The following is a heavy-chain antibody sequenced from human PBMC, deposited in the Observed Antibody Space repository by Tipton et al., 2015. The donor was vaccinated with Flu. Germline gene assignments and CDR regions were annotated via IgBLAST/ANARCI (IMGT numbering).Heavy chain of an antibody. CDR3: APSTRYWTGGHFFGW. D-gene: IGHD2-2*01. V-gene: IGHV4-39*07. Sequence: LRLSCDVSGASISSTTYYWGWIRQPPGKGLEWIGSIYKTGITDYNPSLKSRVTLSLDTSKNQFSLKVRSVNAADTAVYYCAPSTRYWTGGHFFGWWGRGAQVTVSS. J-gene: IGHJ4*02. CDR2: IYKTGIT. CDR1: GASISSTTYY.